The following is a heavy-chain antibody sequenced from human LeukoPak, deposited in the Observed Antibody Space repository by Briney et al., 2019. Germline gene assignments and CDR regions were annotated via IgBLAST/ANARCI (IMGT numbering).Heavy chain of an antibody. J-gene: IGHJ4*02. CDR1: GFTFSSYG. CDR2: ISYDGSNK. CDR3: AKADEEWELLSGY. D-gene: IGHD1-26*01. Sequence: PGGSLRLSCAASGFTFSSYGMHWVRQAPGKGLEWVAVISYDGSNKYYADSVKGRFTISRDNSKNTLYLQMNSLRAEDTAVYYCAKADEEWELLSGYWGQGTLVTVSS. V-gene: IGHV3-30*18.